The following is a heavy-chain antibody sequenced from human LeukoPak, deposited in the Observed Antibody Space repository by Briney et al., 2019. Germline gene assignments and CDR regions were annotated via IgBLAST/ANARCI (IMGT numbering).Heavy chain of an antibody. D-gene: IGHD5-24*01. Sequence: PSETLPLTCIVSGGSISSYYWSWIRQPPGKGLEWIGCIYYTGTTNYNPSLKSRLTISVDTSKIQFSLNLNSVTAADTAVYYCARDHTRDVYNGFDPCGQETLVTVSS. J-gene: IGHJ5*02. CDR3: ARDHTRDVYNGFDP. CDR2: IYYTGTT. CDR1: GGSISSYY. V-gene: IGHV4-59*01.